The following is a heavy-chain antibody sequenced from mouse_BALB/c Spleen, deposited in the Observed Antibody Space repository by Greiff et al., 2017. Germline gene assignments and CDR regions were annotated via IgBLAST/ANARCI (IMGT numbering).Heavy chain of an antibody. J-gene: IGHJ2*01. CDR1: GYSITSDYA. CDR3: ARGIHYYEGFDY. V-gene: IGHV3-2*02. D-gene: IGHD1-2*01. CDR2: ISYSGST. Sequence: EVKLVESGPGLVKPSQSLSLTCTVTGYSITSDYAWNWIRQFPGNKLEWMGYISYSGSTSYNPSLKSRISITRDTSKNQFFLQLNSVTTEDTATYYCARGIHYYEGFDYWGQGTTLTVSS.